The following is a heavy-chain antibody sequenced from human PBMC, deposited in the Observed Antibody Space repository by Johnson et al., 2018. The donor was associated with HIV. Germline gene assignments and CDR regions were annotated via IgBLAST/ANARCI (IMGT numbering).Heavy chain of an antibody. V-gene: IGHV3-64*01. CDR1: GFTFSSYA. D-gene: IGHD3-10*01. Sequence: VQLVESGGGLVQPGRSLRLSCAASGFTFSSYAMHWVRQAPGKGLEYVSAISSNGGSTYYANSVKGRFTISRDNSKNTLYLQMGSLRAEDMAVYYCARDTKSGSYLEGTGAFDIWGQGTMVTVSS. CDR2: ISSNGGST. J-gene: IGHJ3*02. CDR3: ARDTKSGSYLEGTGAFDI.